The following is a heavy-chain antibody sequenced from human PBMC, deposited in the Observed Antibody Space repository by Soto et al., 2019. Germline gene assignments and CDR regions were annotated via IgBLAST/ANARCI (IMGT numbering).Heavy chain of an antibody. Sequence: EVQLVESGGGLVQPGGSLRLSCAASGFTFSSYSMNWVRQAPGKGLEWVSYISSSSSTIYYADSVKGRFTISRDNAKNSLYLQMNSLRAEDTAVYYCASLSVVVAAENQGKWFDPWGQGTLVTVSS. V-gene: IGHV3-48*01. J-gene: IGHJ5*02. D-gene: IGHD2-15*01. CDR1: GFTFSSYS. CDR2: ISSSSSTI. CDR3: ASLSVVVAAENQGKWFDP.